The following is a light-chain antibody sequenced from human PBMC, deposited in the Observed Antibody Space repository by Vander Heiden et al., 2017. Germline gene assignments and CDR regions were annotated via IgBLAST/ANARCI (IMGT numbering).Light chain of an antibody. CDR1: QSVSSN. V-gene: IGKV3-15*01. Sequence: EIVITQSPATLSVSPGERATLSCRASQSVSSNLAWYQQKPGQAPRLLIYGASTRATGIPARFSGSGYGTEFTLTISSLQSEDFAVYYCQQYNNWPPRTFGQGTKVEIK. CDR2: GAS. J-gene: IGKJ1*01. CDR3: QQYNNWPPRT.